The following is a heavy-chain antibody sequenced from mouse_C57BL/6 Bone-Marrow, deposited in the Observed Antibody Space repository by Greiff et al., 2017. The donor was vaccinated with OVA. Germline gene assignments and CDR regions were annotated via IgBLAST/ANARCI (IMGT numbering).Heavy chain of an antibody. CDR3: ARSMVTIDY. J-gene: IGHJ2*01. CDR2: ISDGGSYT. CDR1: GFTFSSYA. D-gene: IGHD2-3*01. V-gene: IGHV5-4*01. Sequence: DVHLVESGGGLVKPGGSLKLSCAASGFTFSSYAMSWVRQTPEKRLEWVATISDGGSYTYYPDNVKGRFTISRDNAKNNLYLQMSHLKSEDTAMYYCARSMVTIDYWGQGTTLTVSS.